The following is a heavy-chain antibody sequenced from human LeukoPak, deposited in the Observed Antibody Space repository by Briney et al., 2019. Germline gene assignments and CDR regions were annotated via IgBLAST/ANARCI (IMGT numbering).Heavy chain of an antibody. CDR2: IWYDGSNK. Sequence: GGSLRLSCAASGFTFSSYGMHWVRQAPGKGLEWVAVIWYDGSNKYYADSVKGRFTIPRDNAKNSLYLQMNSLRAEDTAVYYCARTSMVRGVIRTYYYGMDVWGKGTTVTVSS. CDR3: ARTSMVRGVIRTYYYGMDV. V-gene: IGHV3-33*01. J-gene: IGHJ6*04. CDR1: GFTFSSYG. D-gene: IGHD3-10*01.